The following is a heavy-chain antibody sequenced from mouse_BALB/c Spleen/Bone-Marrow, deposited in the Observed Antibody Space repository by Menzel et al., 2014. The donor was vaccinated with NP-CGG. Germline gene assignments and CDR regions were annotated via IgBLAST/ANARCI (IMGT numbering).Heavy chain of an antibody. CDR1: GFTFSSFA. CDR3: ARSGSSSGYFDY. Sequence: EVKLVESGGGIVQPGGSRKLSCAASGFTFSSFAMHWVRQAPEKGLEWVAYISSGSSTIYYADTVMGRFTISRDNPKNTLFLQMTSLRSEDTAMYYCARSGSSSGYFDYWGQGTTLTVSS. J-gene: IGHJ2*01. CDR2: ISSGSSTI. V-gene: IGHV5-17*02. D-gene: IGHD1-1*01.